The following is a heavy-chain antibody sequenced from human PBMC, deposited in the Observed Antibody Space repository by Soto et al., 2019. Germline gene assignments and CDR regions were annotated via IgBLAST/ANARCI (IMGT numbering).Heavy chain of an antibody. V-gene: IGHV5-51*01. J-gene: IGHJ4*02. D-gene: IGHD5-18*01. Sequence: GESLKISCKGSGYSFTDYWIGWVRQMPGKGLEWMGIIYPGVSETRYSPSFQGQVTISVDKSINTAYLQWSSLKASDTAMYYCATRHNYGYFDYRGQGTLVTVSS. CDR1: GYSFTDYW. CDR2: IYPGVSET. CDR3: ATRHNYGYFDY.